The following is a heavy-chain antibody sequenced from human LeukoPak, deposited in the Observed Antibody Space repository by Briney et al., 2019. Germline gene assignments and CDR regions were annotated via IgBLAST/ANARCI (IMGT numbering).Heavy chain of an antibody. J-gene: IGHJ4*02. CDR2: INHSGST. V-gene: IGHV4-34*01. CDR3: AREEEYYYDSS. CDR1: GGSFSGYY. Sequence: SETLSLTCAVYGGSFSGYYWSWIRQPPGKGLEWIGEINHSGSTNYNPSLKSRVTISVDTSKNQFSLKLSSVTAADTAVYYCAREEEYYYDSSWGQGTLVTVSS. D-gene: IGHD3-22*01.